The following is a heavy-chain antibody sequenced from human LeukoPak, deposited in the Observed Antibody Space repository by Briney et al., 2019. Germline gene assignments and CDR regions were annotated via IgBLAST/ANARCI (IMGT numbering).Heavy chain of an antibody. D-gene: IGHD3-3*01. CDR1: GGSFSGYY. V-gene: IGHV4-34*01. J-gene: IGHJ6*03. CDR3: ARDRRKRITIFGVVITSNYYYYMDV. CDR2: INHSGST. Sequence: PSETLSLTCAVYGGSFSGYYWSWIRQPPGKGLEWIGEINHSGSTNYNPSLKSRVTISVDTSKNQFSLQLNSVTPEDTAVYYCARDRRKRITIFGVVITSNYYYYMDVWGKGTTVTVSS.